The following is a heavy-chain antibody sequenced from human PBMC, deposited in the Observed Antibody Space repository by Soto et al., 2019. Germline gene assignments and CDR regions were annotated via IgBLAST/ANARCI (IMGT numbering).Heavy chain of an antibody. V-gene: IGHV3-30-3*01. CDR1: GFTFSSYA. J-gene: IGHJ3*02. CDR2: ISYDGSNK. Sequence: GGSLRLSCAASGFTFSSYAMHWVRQAPGKGLEWVAVISYDGSNKYYADSVKGRFTISRDNSKNTLYLQMNSLRAEDTAVYYCARDRPATMIVVVIPDAFDIGGQGTMVTVSS. D-gene: IGHD3-22*01. CDR3: ARDRPATMIVVVIPDAFDI.